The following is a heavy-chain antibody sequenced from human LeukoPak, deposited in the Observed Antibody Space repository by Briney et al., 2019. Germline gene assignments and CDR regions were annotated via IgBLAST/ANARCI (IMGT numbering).Heavy chain of an antibody. J-gene: IGHJ4*02. CDR2: IYYSGIT. CDR3: ARSFGVVTHFDY. D-gene: IGHD3-3*01. V-gene: IGHV4-59*01. Sequence: SETLSLTCTVSGGSISSYYWSWIRQPPGKGLEWIGYIYYSGITNYNPSLKSRVTMSVDTSKNQFSLRLSSVTAADTAVYYCARSFGVVTHFDYWGQGTLVTVSS. CDR1: GGSISSYY.